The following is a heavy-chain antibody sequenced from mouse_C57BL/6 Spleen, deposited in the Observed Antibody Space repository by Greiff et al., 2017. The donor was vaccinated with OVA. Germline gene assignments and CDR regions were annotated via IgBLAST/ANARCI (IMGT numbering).Heavy chain of an antibody. D-gene: IGHD2-12*01. J-gene: IGHJ4*01. Sequence: EVMLVESGGGLVQSGRSLRLSCATSGFTFSDFYMEWVRQAPGKGLEWIAASRNKANDYTTEYSASVKGRFIVSRDTSQSILYLQMNALRAEDTAIYYCARDGRRPGNAMDYWGQGTSVTVSS. CDR3: ARDGRRPGNAMDY. CDR1: GFTFSDFY. V-gene: IGHV7-1*01. CDR2: SRNKANDYTT.